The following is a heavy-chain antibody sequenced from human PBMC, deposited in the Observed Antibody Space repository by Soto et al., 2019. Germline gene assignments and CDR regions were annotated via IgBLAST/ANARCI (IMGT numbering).Heavy chain of an antibody. CDR2: ISTYNGNT. CDR1: GYTFTSNG. D-gene: IGHD3-3*01. V-gene: IGHV1-18*04. J-gene: IGHJ6*01. CDR3: ARDFNVFWGGSQRGVFAV. Sequence: ASVKVSCKASGYTFTSNGISWLRQAPGQGLEWMAWISTYNGNTNYAQKLQGRVIMTTDTSTSTAYMELRSLRSDDTAVYYFARDFNVFWGGSQRGVFAVWGQRTTVLVSS.